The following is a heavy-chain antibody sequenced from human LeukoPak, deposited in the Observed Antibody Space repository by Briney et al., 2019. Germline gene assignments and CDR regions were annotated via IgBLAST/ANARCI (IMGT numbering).Heavy chain of an antibody. D-gene: IGHD3-10*01. CDR2: ISAYNGNT. Sequence: ASVTVSCKASGYTFTSYGISWVRQAPGQGLEWMGWISAYNGNTNYAQKLQGRVTMTTDTSTSTAYMELRSLRSDDTAVYYCARVGSDYYGSGSYYPFDYWGQGTLVIVSS. CDR3: ARVGSDYYGSGSYYPFDY. J-gene: IGHJ4*02. V-gene: IGHV1-18*01. CDR1: GYTFTSYG.